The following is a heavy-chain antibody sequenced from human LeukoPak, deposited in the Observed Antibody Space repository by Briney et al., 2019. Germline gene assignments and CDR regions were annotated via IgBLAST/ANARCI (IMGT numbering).Heavy chain of an antibody. CDR3: ARDRGSDCSSTSCYLYY. J-gene: IGHJ4*02. V-gene: IGHV1-69*04. CDR2: IIPILGIA. Sequence: GASVKVSCKASGGTFSSYAISWVRQAPGQGLEWMGRIIPILGIANYAQKFQGRVTITADKSTSTAYMELSSLRSEDTAVYYCARDRGSDCSSTSCYLYYWGQGTLVTVSS. CDR1: GGTFSSYA. D-gene: IGHD2-2*01.